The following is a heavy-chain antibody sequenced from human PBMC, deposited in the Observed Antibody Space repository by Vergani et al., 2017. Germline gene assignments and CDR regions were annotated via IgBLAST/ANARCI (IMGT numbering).Heavy chain of an antibody. J-gene: IGHJ6*03. Sequence: QVLLQESGPGLVKPSETLSLTCTVSGGSVDSRKHYWGWIRQPPGKGLEWIGTVSYSGDTYYTPSLKNRVKVSLNTSENQFSLQMSSVTAADTAVYYCAKQIYEFWNGYSYYYHYYMDVWGKGTTVTVSS. CDR2: VSYSGDT. V-gene: IGHV4-39*01. CDR1: GGSVDSRKHY. D-gene: IGHD3/OR15-3a*01. CDR3: AKQIYEFWNGYSYYYHYYMDV.